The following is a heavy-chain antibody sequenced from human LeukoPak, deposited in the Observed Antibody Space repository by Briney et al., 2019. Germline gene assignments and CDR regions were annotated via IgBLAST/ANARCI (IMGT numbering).Heavy chain of an antibody. J-gene: IGHJ4*02. CDR1: GFAFSSYS. CDR3: ARATFPEYYFDY. V-gene: IGHV3-21*01. CDR2: ISSSSSYI. D-gene: IGHD2/OR15-2a*01. Sequence: GGSLRLSCAASGFAFSSYSMNWVRQAPGKGLEWVSSISSSSSYIYYADSVKGRFTISRDNAKNSLYLQMNSLRAEDTAVYYCARATFPEYYFDYWGQGTLVTVSS.